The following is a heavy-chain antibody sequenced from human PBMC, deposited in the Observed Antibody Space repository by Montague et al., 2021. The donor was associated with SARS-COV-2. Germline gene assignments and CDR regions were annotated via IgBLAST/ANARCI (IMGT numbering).Heavy chain of an antibody. Sequence: SLRLSCAASGFDFSSYPMDWVRQAPGKGLEWVAVISYDGSNQYYVDSVKGRFTISRDNSKNTVFLQMNSLRADDTAVYYCVGASDIVVVAATMGFEHWGQGTLVTVSA. D-gene: IGHD2-2*01. J-gene: IGHJ4*02. CDR3: VGASDIVVVAATMGFEH. CDR1: GFDFSSYP. V-gene: IGHV3-30-3*01. CDR2: ISYDGSNQ.